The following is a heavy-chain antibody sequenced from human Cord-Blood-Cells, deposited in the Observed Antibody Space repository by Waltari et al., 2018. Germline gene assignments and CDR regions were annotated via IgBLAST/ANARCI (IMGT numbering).Heavy chain of an antibody. CDR1: GFTFRSYE. Sequence: EVQLVESGGGLVQPGGSLRLSCAASGFTFRSYEMTWVRQAPGQGLEWVSYISSSGSTIYYADSVKGRFTISRDNAKNSLYLQMNSLRAEDTAVYYCAREGCSSTSCYEDAFDIWGQGTMVTVSS. CDR2: ISSSGSTI. CDR3: AREGCSSTSCYEDAFDI. V-gene: IGHV3-48*03. D-gene: IGHD2-2*01. J-gene: IGHJ3*02.